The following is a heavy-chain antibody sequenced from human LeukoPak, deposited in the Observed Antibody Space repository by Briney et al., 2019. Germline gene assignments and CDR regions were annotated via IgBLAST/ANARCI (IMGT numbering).Heavy chain of an antibody. J-gene: IGHJ4*02. D-gene: IGHD4-17*01. CDR3: ARDSPWFGYGDYFDY. CDR2: IYDSGST. V-gene: IGHV4-38-2*02. CDR1: GSSISSGYD. Sequence: KPSETLSLTCTVSGSSISSGYDWVWIRQPPGKGLEWIGSIYDSGSTYYNPSLKSRLTISVDTSKNQFSLKLSSVTAADTAVYYCARDSPWFGYGDYFDYWGQGTLVTVSS.